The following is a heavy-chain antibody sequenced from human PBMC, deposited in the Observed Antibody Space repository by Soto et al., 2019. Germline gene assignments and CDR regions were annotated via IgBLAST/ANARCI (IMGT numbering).Heavy chain of an antibody. D-gene: IGHD3-22*01. J-gene: IGHJ4*02. CDR1: GYTFTSYG. CDR3: ARSKSEKTYDSSGYVDY. V-gene: IGHV1-18*01. CDR2: ISANNGNT. Sequence: ASVKVSCKASGYTFTSYGITWVRQAPGQGLEWMGWISANNGNTNYAQKLQGRVTMTTDTSTSTAYMELRSLRSDDTAVYYCARSKSEKTYDSSGYVDYWGQGTLVTVSS.